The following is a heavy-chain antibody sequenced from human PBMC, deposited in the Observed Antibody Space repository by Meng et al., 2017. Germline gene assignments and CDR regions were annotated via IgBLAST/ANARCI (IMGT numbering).Heavy chain of an antibody. J-gene: IGHJ4*02. CDR1: VFNFSDYY. CDR2: ISSSGSTI. CDR3: ARDPSGSSAGY. V-gene: IGHV3-11*01. D-gene: IGHD3-3*01. Sequence: VQLGECGGGLVNPGGALRLSCASSVFNFSDYYMGWIRPAPRKGLEWVSYISSSGSTIYYADSVKGRFTISRDNAKNSLYLQMNSLRAEDTAVYYCARDPSGSSAGYWGQGTLVTVSS.